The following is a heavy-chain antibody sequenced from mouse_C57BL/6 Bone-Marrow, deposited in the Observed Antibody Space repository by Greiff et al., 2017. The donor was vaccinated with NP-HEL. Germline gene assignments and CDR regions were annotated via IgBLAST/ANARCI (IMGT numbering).Heavy chain of an antibody. CDR3: ASPYYDGSSYDAMDY. CDR1: GYTFTSYW. V-gene: IGHV1-59*01. CDR2: IDPSDSYT. Sequence: QVQLKQPGAELVRPGTSVKLSCKASGYTFTSYWMHWVKQRPGQGLEWIGVIDPSDSYTNYNQKFKGKATLTVDTSSSTAYMQLSSLTSEDSAVYYCASPYYDGSSYDAMDYWGQGTSVTVSS. D-gene: IGHD1-1*01. J-gene: IGHJ4*01.